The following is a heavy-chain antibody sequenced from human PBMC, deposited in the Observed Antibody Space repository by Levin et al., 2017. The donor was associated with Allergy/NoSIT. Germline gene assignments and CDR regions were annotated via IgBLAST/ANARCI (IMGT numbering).Heavy chain of an antibody. Sequence: PGGSLRLSCAASGFTFSDSCIHWVRQAPGKGLEWVTVIWYDGSNKYYADSVKGRFTISRDNSKNTVYLQMNSLRAEDTAVYYCAREPPRDYYDNSGHISGWFDPWGQGALVTVSS. CDR3: AREPPRDYYDNSGHISGWFDP. J-gene: IGHJ5*02. CDR1: GFTFSDSC. CDR2: IWYDGSNK. V-gene: IGHV3-33*01. D-gene: IGHD3-22*01.